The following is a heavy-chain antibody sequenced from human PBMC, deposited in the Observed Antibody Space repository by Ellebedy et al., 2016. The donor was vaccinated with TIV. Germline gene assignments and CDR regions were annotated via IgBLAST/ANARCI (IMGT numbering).Heavy chain of an antibody. CDR2: SKNKGNNYAT. V-gene: IGHV3-72*01. D-gene: IGHD3-22*01. J-gene: IGHJ3*02. CDR3: TTGLYLYDSSGYPIDAFDI. Sequence: GGSLRLXXATSGFTFSDEHMDWVRQAPGKGLEWVGRSKNKGNNYATQYAASVKGRFTISRDDSKNTLYLQMNSLKTEDTAVYYCTTGLYLYDSSGYPIDAFDIWGQGTMVTVSS. CDR1: GFTFSDEH.